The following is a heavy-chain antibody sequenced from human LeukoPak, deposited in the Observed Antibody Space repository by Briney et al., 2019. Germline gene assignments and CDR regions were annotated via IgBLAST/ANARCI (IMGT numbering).Heavy chain of an antibody. CDR1: GGSFSGYY. V-gene: IGHV4-34*01. J-gene: IGHJ4*02. Sequence: SETLSLTCAVYGGSFSGYYWSWIRQPPGKGLEWIGEINHSGSTNYNPSLKGRVTISVDTSKNQFSLKLSSVTAADTAVYYCARGSSWYGMNYWGQGTLVTVSS. D-gene: IGHD6-13*01. CDR2: INHSGST. CDR3: ARGSSWYGMNY.